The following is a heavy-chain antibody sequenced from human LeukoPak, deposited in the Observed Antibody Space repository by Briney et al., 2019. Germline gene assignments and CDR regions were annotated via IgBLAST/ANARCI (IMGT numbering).Heavy chain of an antibody. V-gene: IGHV3-48*03. CDR1: GFTFSSYE. Sequence: SGGSLGLSCAASGFTFSSYEMNWVRQAPGKGLEWLSYISSSGTTIKYADSVKGRFTISRDNAKNSLYLQVNSLRAEDTAVYYCARIMITVTTSDYWGQGTLVTVSS. J-gene: IGHJ4*02. D-gene: IGHD4-17*01. CDR2: ISSSGTTI. CDR3: ARIMITVTTSDY.